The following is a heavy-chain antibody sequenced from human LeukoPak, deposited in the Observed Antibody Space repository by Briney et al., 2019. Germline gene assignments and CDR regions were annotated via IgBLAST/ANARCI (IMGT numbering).Heavy chain of an antibody. J-gene: IGHJ5*02. V-gene: IGHV4-59*01. CDR2: IYYSGST. Sequence: SGTLSLTCTVSGGSLSRYYWSWIRQPPGKGLEWIGYIYYSGSTNYNPSLKSRVTISVDRSKNQFSLKLTSVTAADTAVYYCTIYSNWFDPWGQGTLVTVSS. CDR3: TIYSNWFDP. D-gene: IGHD2-15*01. CDR1: GGSLSRYY.